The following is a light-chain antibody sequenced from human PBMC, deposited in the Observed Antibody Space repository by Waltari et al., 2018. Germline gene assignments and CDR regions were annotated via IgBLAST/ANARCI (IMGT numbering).Light chain of an antibody. J-gene: IGKJ3*01. CDR1: QAIRSY. V-gene: IGKV1-16*02. Sequence: DIQMTQSPSSLSASVGDRVTITCRASQAIRSYLAWFQHKPGQAPKTLIYATSNLQSGVPGKFSGSGSGTDFTLTISSLQPEDSATYYCQQYDTHPFTFGPGTKVEIK. CDR2: ATS. CDR3: QQYDTHPFT.